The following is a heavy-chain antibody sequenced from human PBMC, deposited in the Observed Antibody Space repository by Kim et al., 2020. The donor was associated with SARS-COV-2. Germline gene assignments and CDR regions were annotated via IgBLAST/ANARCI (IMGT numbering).Heavy chain of an antibody. V-gene: IGHV1-18*01. CDR3: ARDVRDDRNGYAYFYYGLD. Sequence: ASVKVSCKSSGYIFRNYGINWVRQAPGQGLEWMGWVSGFRGNPIYTQKFQGRVTMTTDTSTATAYMELRSLTSDDTAVYYCARDVRDDRNGYAYFYYGLD. CDR2: VSGFRGNP. J-gene: IGHJ6*01. D-gene: IGHD2-2*03. CDR1: GYIFRNYG.